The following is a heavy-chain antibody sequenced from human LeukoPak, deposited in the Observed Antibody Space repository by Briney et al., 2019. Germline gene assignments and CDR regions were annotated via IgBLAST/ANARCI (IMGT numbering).Heavy chain of an antibody. CDR3: ARAGGELRHFDY. CDR1: GFTFDDYA. D-gene: IGHD1-26*01. Sequence: PGGSLRLSCAASGFTFDDYAMHWVRQAPGKGLGWVSLISWDGGSSYYADSVKGRFTISRDNAKNSLYLQMNSLRAEDTALYYCARAGGELRHFDYWGQGTLVTVSS. V-gene: IGHV3-43D*03. CDR2: ISWDGGSS. J-gene: IGHJ4*02.